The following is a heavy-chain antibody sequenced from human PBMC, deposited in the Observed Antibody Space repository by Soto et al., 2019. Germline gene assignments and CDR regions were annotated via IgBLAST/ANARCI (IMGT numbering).Heavy chain of an antibody. CDR2: IIPILGIA. CDR1: GGTFSSYT. Sequence: QVQLVQSGAEVKKPGSSVKVSCKASGGTFSSYTISWVRQAPGQGLEWMGRIIPILGIANYAQKFQGRVTITADKSTSTAYMELSSLRSEDTAVYYCARQTGTTPSAFDIWGQGTMVTVSS. D-gene: IGHD1-1*01. CDR3: ARQTGTTPSAFDI. V-gene: IGHV1-69*02. J-gene: IGHJ3*02.